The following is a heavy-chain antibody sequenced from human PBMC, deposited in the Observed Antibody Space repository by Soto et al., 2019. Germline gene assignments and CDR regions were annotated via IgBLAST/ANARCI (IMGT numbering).Heavy chain of an antibody. V-gene: IGHV4-59*08. CDR1: GGSITSYY. Sequence: QLQLQESGPGLVKPSETLSLTCTVYGGSITSYYWSWIRQPPGKGLEGIGYIYYSGSPNYNPSLTSRGTRSVASSKNQSSLTLSLTAAADTVVYHRARHEGAPRRNWFCPWGQGPLFTVSS. D-gene: IGHD6-6*01. CDR3: ARHEGAPRRNWFCP. CDR2: IYYSGSP. J-gene: IGHJ5*02.